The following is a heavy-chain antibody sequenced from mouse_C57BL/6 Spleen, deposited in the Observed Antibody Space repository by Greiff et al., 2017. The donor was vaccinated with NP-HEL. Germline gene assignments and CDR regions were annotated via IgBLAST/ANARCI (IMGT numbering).Heavy chain of an antibody. J-gene: IGHJ1*03. Sequence: EVQLVESGGGLVQPKGSLKLSCAASGFSFNTYAMNWVRQAPGKGLEWVARIRSKSNNYETYYADSVKDRFTISRHDSESMLYLQMNNLKTEEAAMDYWWRHVYGNYWYFGVWGTGPTVPVSS. V-gene: IGHV10-1*01. CDR2: IRSKSNNYET. CDR3: WRHVYGNYWYFGV. CDR1: GFSFNTYA. D-gene: IGHD2-10*02.